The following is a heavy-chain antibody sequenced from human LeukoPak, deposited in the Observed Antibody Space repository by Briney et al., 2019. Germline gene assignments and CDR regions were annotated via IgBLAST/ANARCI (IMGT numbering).Heavy chain of an antibody. J-gene: IGHJ5*02. D-gene: IGHD7-27*01. V-gene: IGHV4-59*01. CDR1: GGSITNYY. CDR3: WGGVRHQPGRFGGTFAP. Sequence: SETLSLTCTVSGGSITNYYWNWIRQAPGKGLEWIGYIFYNGNSNYNPSLSRRVTLSSHNTNNLSPLRLISVIAAEMTVYYCWGGVRHQPGRFGGTFAPWGQGTPVTVSS. CDR2: IFYNGNS.